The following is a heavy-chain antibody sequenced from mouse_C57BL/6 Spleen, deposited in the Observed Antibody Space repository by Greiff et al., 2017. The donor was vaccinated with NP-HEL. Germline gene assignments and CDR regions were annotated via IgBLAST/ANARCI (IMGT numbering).Heavy chain of an antibody. V-gene: IGHV1-66*01. Sequence: VKLQESGPELVKPGASVKISCKASGYSFTSYYIHWVKQRPGQGLEWIGWIYPGSGNTKYNEKFKGKATLTADTSSSTAYMQLSSLTSEDSAVYYCARLRNYERYFDVWGTGTTVTVSS. D-gene: IGHD1-1*01. CDR1: GYSFTSYY. J-gene: IGHJ1*03. CDR3: ARLRNYERYFDV. CDR2: IYPGSGNT.